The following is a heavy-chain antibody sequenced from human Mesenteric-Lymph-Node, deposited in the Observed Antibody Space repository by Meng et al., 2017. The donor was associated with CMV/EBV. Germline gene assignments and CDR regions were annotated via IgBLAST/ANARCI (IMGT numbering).Heavy chain of an antibody. Sequence: SETLSLTCSASDGSISSSTSYWGWVRQPPGKGLEWIGTISYSGRTYYNPSHKSRITISVDTSKNQFSLKLSSVTAADTAIYYCARVPGSGWYYVDYWGQGTLVTVSS. J-gene: IGHJ4*02. CDR3: ARVPGSGWYYVDY. CDR1: DGSISSSTSY. V-gene: IGHV4-39*07. D-gene: IGHD6-19*01. CDR2: ISYSGRT.